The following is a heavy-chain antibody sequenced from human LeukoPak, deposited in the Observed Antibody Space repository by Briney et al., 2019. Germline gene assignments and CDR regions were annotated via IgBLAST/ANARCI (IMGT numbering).Heavy chain of an antibody. V-gene: IGHV3-9*01. CDR3: AKGGRGVGYQLLPTDV. Sequence: PGRSLRLSCAASGFTFDDYAMHWVRQAPGKGLEWVSGISWNSGSIGYADSVKGRFTISRDNAKNSLYLQMNSLRAEDTALYYCAKGGRGVGYQLLPTDVWGKGTTVTVSS. CDR2: ISWNSGSI. CDR1: GFTFDDYA. J-gene: IGHJ6*04. D-gene: IGHD2-2*01.